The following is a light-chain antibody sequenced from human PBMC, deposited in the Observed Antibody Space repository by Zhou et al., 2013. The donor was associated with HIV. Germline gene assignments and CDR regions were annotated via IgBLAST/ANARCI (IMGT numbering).Light chain of an antibody. CDR3: QQSD. J-gene: IGKJ1*01. CDR2: DTS. Sequence: EVVMTQSPSTLSVSPGERVTLSCRASQNVFSNLAWYQQKPGQAPSLLIYDTSTRATGVPARFSGSGSGRDFTLTISRLEPEDFAVYYCQQSDFDPRTKV. CDR1: QNVFSN. V-gene: IGKV3-15*01.